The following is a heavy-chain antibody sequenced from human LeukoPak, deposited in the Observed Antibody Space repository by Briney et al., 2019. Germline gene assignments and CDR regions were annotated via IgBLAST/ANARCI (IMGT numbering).Heavy chain of an antibody. V-gene: IGHV1-69*05. CDR3: ARSKGYCSGGSCYSDAFDI. J-gene: IGHJ3*02. CDR1: GGTVSSYA. Sequence: SGKVSCKASGGTVSSYAISWGRRAPGPGLGWRGGMVPIFGTETYAQKLHGRVTITTDESTSTAYMELSSLRSEDTAVYYCARSKGYCSGGSCYSDAFDIWGQGTMVTVSS. CDR2: MVPIFGTE. D-gene: IGHD2-15*01.